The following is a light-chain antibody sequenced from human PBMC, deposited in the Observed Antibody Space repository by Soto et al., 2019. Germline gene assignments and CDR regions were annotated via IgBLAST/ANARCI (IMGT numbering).Light chain of an antibody. CDR1: SSDVGIYNY. CDR3: CSFTSSNTHV. V-gene: IGLV2-14*01. J-gene: IGLJ1*01. Sequence: QSVLTQPASVSGSPGQSIAISCTGSSSDVGIYNYVSWYQQHPGKVPKLIIYEVTNRPSGVSNRFSGSKSGNTASLTISGLQAEDEADYYCCSFTSSNTHVFGTGTKLTVL. CDR2: EVT.